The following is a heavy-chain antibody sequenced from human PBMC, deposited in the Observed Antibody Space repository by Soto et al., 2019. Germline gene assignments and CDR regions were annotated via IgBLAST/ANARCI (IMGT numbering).Heavy chain of an antibody. CDR2: ISGSGGST. J-gene: IGHJ4*02. CDR3: AKANLMVRGVRHQYYFDY. D-gene: IGHD3-10*01. CDR1: GFTFSSYA. V-gene: IGHV3-23*01. Sequence: GSLRLSCAASGFTFSSYAMSWVRQAPGKGLEWVSAISGSGGSTYYADSVKGRFTISRDNSKNTLYLQMNSLRAEDTAVYYCAKANLMVRGVRHQYYFDYWGQGTLVTVSS.